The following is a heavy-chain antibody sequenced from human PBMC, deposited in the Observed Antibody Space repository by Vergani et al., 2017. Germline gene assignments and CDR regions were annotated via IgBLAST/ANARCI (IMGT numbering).Heavy chain of an antibody. CDR1: GFTFTAHG. Sequence: EVQLLESGGGSAQPGESLRLSCVASGFTFTAHGLNWVRQAPGKGLEWVSGISGSGGSTYYADSVKGRFTISRDNSKNTLYLQMNSLRAEDTAVYYCAKDFEQATSIFDYWGQGTLVTVSS. CDR3: AKDFEQATSIFDY. D-gene: IGHD5-24*01. V-gene: IGHV3-23*01. CDR2: ISGSGGST. J-gene: IGHJ4*02.